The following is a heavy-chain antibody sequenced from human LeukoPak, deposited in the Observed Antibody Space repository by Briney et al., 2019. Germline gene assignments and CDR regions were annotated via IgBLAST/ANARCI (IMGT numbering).Heavy chain of an antibody. CDR2: IYYSGST. CDR1: GGSISSHY. CDR3: ARSIQKATGYSPGPDAFEI. D-gene: IGHD2-15*01. Sequence: SETLSLTCTVSGGSISSHYWSWIRQPPGKGLEWIGYIYYSGSTNYNPSLKSRVTMSVDTSKNQFSLKLSSVTAADTAVYYCARSIQKATGYSPGPDAFEIWGQGTMVTVSS. V-gene: IGHV4-59*11. J-gene: IGHJ3*02.